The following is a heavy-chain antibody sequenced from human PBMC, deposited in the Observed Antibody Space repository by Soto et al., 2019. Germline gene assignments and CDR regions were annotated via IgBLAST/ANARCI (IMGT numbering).Heavy chain of an antibody. CDR1: GYSFTSYW. CDR2: IYPGDSDT. V-gene: IGHV5-51*01. J-gene: IGHJ6*02. CDR3: ARNNRDYYYYYGMDV. Sequence: GESLKISCKGSGYSFTSYWIGWVRQMPGKGLEWMGIIYPGDSDTRYSPSFQGQVTISADKSISTAYLQWSSLKASDTAMYYCARNNRDYYYYYGMDVWGQGTTVTVSS. D-gene: IGHD3-10*01.